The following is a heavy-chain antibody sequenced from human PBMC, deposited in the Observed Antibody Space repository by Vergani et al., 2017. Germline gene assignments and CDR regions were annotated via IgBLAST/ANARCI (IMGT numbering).Heavy chain of an antibody. CDR2: ISGSGGST. CDR3: AEVGANTSDY. J-gene: IGHJ4*02. D-gene: IGHD1-26*01. V-gene: IGHV3-23*04. Sequence: VQLVESGGGVVQPGRSLRLPCAASGVTFSSYAMSWVRQAPGKGLEWVSAISGSGGSTYYADSVKGRFTISRDNSKNTLYLQMNSLRAEDTAVYYCAEVGANTSDYWGQGTLVTVSS. CDR1: GVTFSSYA.